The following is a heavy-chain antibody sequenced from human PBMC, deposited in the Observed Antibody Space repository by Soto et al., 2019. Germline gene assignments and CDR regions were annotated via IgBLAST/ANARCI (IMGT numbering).Heavy chain of an antibody. CDR3: ARVVDTAMAFDY. J-gene: IGHJ4*02. D-gene: IGHD5-18*01. V-gene: IGHV4-30-4*01. CDR2: IYYSGST. Sequence: QVQLQESGPGLVKPSHTLSLTCTVSGGSISSGDYYWSWIRQPPGKGQEWIGYIYYSGSTYYNPSLKSRVTISVDTSKNQFSLKLSSVTAADTAVYYCARVVDTAMAFDYWGQGTLVTVSS. CDR1: GGSISSGDYY.